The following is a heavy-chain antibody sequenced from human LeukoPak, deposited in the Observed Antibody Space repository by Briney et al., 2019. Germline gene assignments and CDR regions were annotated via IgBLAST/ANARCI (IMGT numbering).Heavy chain of an antibody. CDR3: ARSEYSSGWDGFYYYMDV. J-gene: IGHJ6*03. CDR1: GGTFSSYA. V-gene: IGHV1-69*05. Sequence: GASVKVSCKASGGTFSSYAISWVRQAPGQGLEWMGGIIPIFGTANYAQKFQGRVTITTDESTSTAYMELSSLRSEDTAVCYCARSEYSSGWDGFYYYMDVWGKGTTVTVSS. CDR2: IIPIFGTA. D-gene: IGHD6-19*01.